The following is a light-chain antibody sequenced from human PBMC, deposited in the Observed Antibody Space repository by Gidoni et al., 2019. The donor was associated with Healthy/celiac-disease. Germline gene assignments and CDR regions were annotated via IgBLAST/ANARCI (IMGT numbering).Light chain of an antibody. CDR1: SSDVGCYNY. CDR2: EVS. J-gene: IGLJ2*01. CDR3: SSDTSSSNVV. V-gene: IGLV2-14*01. Sequence: QSALTQPASVSGSPGQSITISCTGPSSDVGCYNYVSWYQQHPGKAPKLMIYEVSHRPSGVSKRFSGSKSGNTATLTISGLQAEDEADYYCSSDTSSSNVVFGGGTKLTVL.